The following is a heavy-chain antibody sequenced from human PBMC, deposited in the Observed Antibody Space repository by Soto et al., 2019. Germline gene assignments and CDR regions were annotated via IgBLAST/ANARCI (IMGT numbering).Heavy chain of an antibody. CDR3: ARVGRESSSWYWFDY. J-gene: IGHJ4*02. CDR2: INPSGGST. CDR1: GYTFTSYY. V-gene: IGHV1-46*01. D-gene: IGHD6-13*01. Sequence: ASVKVSCKASGYTFTSYYMHWVRQAPGQGLECMGIINPSGGSTSYAQKFQGRVTMTRDTSTSTVYMELSSLRSEDTAVYYCARVGRESSSWYWFDYWGQGTLVTVSS.